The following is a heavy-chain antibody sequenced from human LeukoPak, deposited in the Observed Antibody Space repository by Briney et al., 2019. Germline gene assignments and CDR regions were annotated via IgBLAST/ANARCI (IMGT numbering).Heavy chain of an antibody. Sequence: PSETLSLTRTVSGGYISTSNYYWGWIRQSPGKGLEWIGNIYYSGSTYYNPSLKSRVSLSIDTSMNQFSLKVNSLTVADTAVYYCARFFCYDASRPPFWGQGTLVAFSS. CDR1: GGYISTSNYY. CDR2: IYYSGST. D-gene: IGHD4/OR15-4a*01. V-gene: IGHV4-39*01. J-gene: IGHJ4*02. CDR3: ARFFCYDASRPPF.